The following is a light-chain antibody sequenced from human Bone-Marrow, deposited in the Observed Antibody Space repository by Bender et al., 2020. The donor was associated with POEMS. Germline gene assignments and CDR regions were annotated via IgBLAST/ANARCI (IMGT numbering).Light chain of an antibody. CDR2: RNN. J-gene: IGLJ2*01. CDR3: CSFAGSSYVV. Sequence: QSVLTQPPSASGTPGQRVTISCSGSSSNIGSNYVYWYQQLPGTAPKLLIYRNNQRPSGVPDRFSGSKSGTSASLAISGLRSEDEADYYCCSFAGSSYVVFGGGTKLTVL. CDR1: SSNIGSNY. V-gene: IGLV1-47*01.